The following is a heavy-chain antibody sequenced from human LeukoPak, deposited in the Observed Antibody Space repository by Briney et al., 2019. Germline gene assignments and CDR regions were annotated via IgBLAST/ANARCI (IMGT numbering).Heavy chain of an antibody. D-gene: IGHD5-12*01. V-gene: IGHV3-74*01. J-gene: IGHJ4*02. Sequence: GGSLRLSCAASGCTFSSYWMQWVRQAPGKGLVWVSRIDGDESSTNYADSVKGRFTISRDNAKNTLYLQMNSLRAEDTAVYYCARGYSGYFYYWGQGTLVTVSS. CDR1: GCTFSSYW. CDR2: IDGDESST. CDR3: ARGYSGYFYY.